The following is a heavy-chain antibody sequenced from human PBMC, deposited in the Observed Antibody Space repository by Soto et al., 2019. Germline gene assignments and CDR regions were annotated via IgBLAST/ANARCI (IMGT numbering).Heavy chain of an antibody. J-gene: IGHJ4*02. CDR3: ARFVSGSYLDY. D-gene: IGHD1-26*01. Sequence: QVQLQESGPRLVNASQTLSLTCTVSGGTITTCGHFWSWIRQYPGKGLEWIGYIYYSWTTHYNPSLKSRVSISIDKSKNQFSLNLSSVTAADAAVYYCARFVSGSYLDYWGQGTLVTVSS. CDR2: IYYSWTT. CDR1: GGTITTCGHF. V-gene: IGHV4-31*03.